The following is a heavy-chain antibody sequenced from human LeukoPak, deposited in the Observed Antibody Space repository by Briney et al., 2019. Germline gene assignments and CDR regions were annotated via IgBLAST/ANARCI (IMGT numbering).Heavy chain of an antibody. CDR2: ISSSSSYI. CDR3: ARGPWDSSGYSY. Sequence: GGSLRLSCAASGFTFSGYSMNWVRQAPGKGLEWVSSISSSSSYIYYADSVKGRFTISRDNAKNSLYLQMYSLRAEDTAVYYCARGPWDSSGYSYWGQGTLVTVSS. J-gene: IGHJ4*02. CDR1: GFTFSGYS. V-gene: IGHV3-21*01. D-gene: IGHD3-22*01.